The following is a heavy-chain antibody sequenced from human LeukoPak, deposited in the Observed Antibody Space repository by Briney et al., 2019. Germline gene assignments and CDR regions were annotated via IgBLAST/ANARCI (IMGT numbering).Heavy chain of an antibody. V-gene: IGHV2-70*04. CDR3: ARIPMTLNAFDI. CDR2: IDWDDDK. CDR1: GFSLSTSGMR. J-gene: IGHJ3*02. D-gene: IGHD2-21*02. Sequence: SGPKLVNPTQTLTLTCTFSGFSLSTSGMRVSWIRQPPGKALEWLARIDWDDDKFYSTSLKTRFTISKDTSKNQVVLTMTNMDPVDTATYYCARIPMTLNAFDIWGQGTMVTVSS.